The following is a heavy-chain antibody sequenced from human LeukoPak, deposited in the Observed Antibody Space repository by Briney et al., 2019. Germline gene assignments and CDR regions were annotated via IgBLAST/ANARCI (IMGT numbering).Heavy chain of an antibody. V-gene: IGHV3-7*01. Sequence: GGSLRLSCAASGFTFSSYGMHWVRQAPGKGLEWVATIRQDGGEKYYLDSVKGRFIISRDNSRNSLSLQMDSLRVEDTAVYYCARLSGESTIYDYWGQGTLVTVSS. CDR2: IRQDGGEK. J-gene: IGHJ4*02. CDR1: GFTFSSYG. CDR3: ARLSGESTIYDY. D-gene: IGHD5/OR15-5a*01.